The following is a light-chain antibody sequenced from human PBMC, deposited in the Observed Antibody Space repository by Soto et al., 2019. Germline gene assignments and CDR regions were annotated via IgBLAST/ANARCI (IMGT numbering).Light chain of an antibody. CDR2: DVC. V-gene: IGLV2-14*04. J-gene: IGLJ1*01. Sequence: GXSITISCTGTSSEVGDYNYVSWNQQHPGKAPKVMIYDVCILSLVVSNRFSGSKSCNTASLTFSGLQAEDEADYYCSSYTSSSTLVFGTGTKVTVL. CDR1: SSEVGDYNY. CDR3: SSYTSSSTLV.